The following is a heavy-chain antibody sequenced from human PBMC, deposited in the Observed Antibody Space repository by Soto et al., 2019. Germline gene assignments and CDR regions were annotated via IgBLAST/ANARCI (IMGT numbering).Heavy chain of an antibody. D-gene: IGHD2-8*01. Sequence: QGHLVQSEAEVKKSGASVKVSCKASGYTFTRYGISWVRQAPGQGLEWMGWISGYNGDTNYAQKVKGRVSMTIDSSTTTAYMELRSLTSDDPAVYYCAKNGQTPYNYSGLDVWGQGTKVTVSS. J-gene: IGHJ6*02. V-gene: IGHV1-18*01. CDR3: AKNGQTPYNYSGLDV. CDR2: ISGYNGDT. CDR1: GYTFTRYG.